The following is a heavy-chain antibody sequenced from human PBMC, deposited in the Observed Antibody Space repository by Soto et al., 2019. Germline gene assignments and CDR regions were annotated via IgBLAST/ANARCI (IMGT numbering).Heavy chain of an antibody. J-gene: IGHJ6*02. V-gene: IGHV3-23*01. CDR3: AKDLGLGYYYGMDV. Sequence: SLRLSCAASGFTFSSYAMSWVRQAPGKGLEWVSAISGSGGSTYYADSVKGRFTISRDNSKNTLYLQMNSLRAEDTAVYYCAKDLGLGYYYGMDVWGQGTTVTVSS. CDR1: GFTFSSYA. CDR2: ISGSGGST.